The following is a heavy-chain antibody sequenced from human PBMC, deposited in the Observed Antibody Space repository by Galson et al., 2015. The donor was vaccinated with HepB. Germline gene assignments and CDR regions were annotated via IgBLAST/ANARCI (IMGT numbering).Heavy chain of an antibody. CDR2: ISAYNGNT. D-gene: IGHD3-3*01. CDR3: ARTSITIFGVVTWFDP. Sequence: SVKVSCKASGYTFTSYGISWVRQAPGQGLEWMGWISAYNGNTNYAQKLQGRVTMTTDTSTSTAYMELRSLRSDDTAVYYCARTSITIFGVVTWFDPWGQGTLVTVSS. CDR1: GYTFTSYG. J-gene: IGHJ5*02. V-gene: IGHV1-18*01.